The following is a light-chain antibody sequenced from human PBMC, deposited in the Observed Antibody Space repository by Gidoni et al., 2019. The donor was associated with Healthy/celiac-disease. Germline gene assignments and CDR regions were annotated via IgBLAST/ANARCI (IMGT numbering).Light chain of an antibody. Sequence: DIVMTQSPDSLAVSLGERATINCKSSQSVLYSSNNKNYLAWYQQKPGQPPKLLIYWASTRESGVPDRFSGSGSGTDFTLTISSLQAEDVAVYYCQQYYEKTFGQGTKVEIK. CDR3: QQYYEKT. CDR1: QSVLYSSNNKNY. CDR2: WAS. V-gene: IGKV4-1*01. J-gene: IGKJ1*01.